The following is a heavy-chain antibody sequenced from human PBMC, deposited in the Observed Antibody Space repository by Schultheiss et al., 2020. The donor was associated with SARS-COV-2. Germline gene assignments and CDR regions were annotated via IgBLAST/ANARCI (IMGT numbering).Heavy chain of an antibody. CDR1: GFTFSSYS. Sequence: GESLKISCAASGFTFSSYSMNWVRQAPGKGLEWVSSISSSSSYIYYADSVKGRFTISRDNSKNTLYLQMNSLRAEDTAMYFCARDLTGRDDYWGQGTLVTVSS. CDR2: ISSSSSYI. CDR3: ARDLTGRDDY. J-gene: IGHJ4*02. V-gene: IGHV3-21*03. D-gene: IGHD3-9*01.